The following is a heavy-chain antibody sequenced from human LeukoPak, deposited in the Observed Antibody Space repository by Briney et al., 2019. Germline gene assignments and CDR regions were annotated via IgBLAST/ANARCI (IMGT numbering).Heavy chain of an antibody. V-gene: IGHV3-23*01. D-gene: IGHD1-14*01. Sequence: GGSLRLSCVASGFSFSIYAMNWVRQAPGEGLEWVSGIIGSAEEMYVADSVKGRFTISRDNSKNTLYLQMTSLGAEDTAVYYCAKDRVPDGVWEIDYWGQGTLVTVSS. J-gene: IGHJ4*02. CDR1: GFSFSIYA. CDR3: AKDRVPDGVWEIDY. CDR2: IIGSAEEM.